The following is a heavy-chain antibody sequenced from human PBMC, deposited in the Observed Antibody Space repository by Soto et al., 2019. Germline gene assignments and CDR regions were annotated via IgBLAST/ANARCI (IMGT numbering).Heavy chain of an antibody. D-gene: IGHD3-22*01. V-gene: IGHV1-69*01. J-gene: IGHJ3*02. CDR3: ARDRRNYYDSSGYYLDAFDI. CDR1: GGTFSSYA. CDR2: IIPIFGTA. Sequence: QVQLVQSGAEVKKPGSSVKVSCKASGGTFSSYAISWVRQAPGQGLEWMGGIIPIFGTANYAQKFQGRVRITADESTSTAYMELSSLRSEDTAVYYCARDRRNYYDSSGYYLDAFDIWGQGTMVTVSS.